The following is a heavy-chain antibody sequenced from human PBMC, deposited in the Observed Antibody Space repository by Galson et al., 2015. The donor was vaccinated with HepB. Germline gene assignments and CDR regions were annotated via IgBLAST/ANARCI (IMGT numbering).Heavy chain of an antibody. CDR2: ISYDGSNK. CDR1: GFTFSSYA. CDR3: ARVTYSSSF. Sequence: SLRLSCAASGFTFSSYAMHWVRQAPGKGLEWVAVISYDGSNKYYADSVKGRFTISRDNSKNTLYLQMNSLRAEDTAVYCCARVTYSSSFWGQGTLVTVSS. J-gene: IGHJ4*02. V-gene: IGHV3-30-3*01. D-gene: IGHD6-6*01.